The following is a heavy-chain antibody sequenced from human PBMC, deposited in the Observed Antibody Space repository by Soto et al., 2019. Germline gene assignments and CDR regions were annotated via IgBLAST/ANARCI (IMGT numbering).Heavy chain of an antibody. CDR2: IIPILGIA. Sequence: HVQLVQSGAEVKKPGSSVKVSCKASGGTFSRYTISWVRQAPGKGLEWMGRIIPILGIANYAQKFQGRVTITADKSISTAYKELSSLRSEDTAVYYCARTRMERRLWLLGYDAFDIWGQGTMVTVSS. J-gene: IGHJ3*02. CDR3: ARTRMERRLWLLGYDAFDI. V-gene: IGHV1-69*02. CDR1: GGTFSRYT. D-gene: IGHD5-18*01.